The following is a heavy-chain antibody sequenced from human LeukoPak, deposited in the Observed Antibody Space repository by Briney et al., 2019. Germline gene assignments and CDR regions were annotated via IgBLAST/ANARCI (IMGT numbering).Heavy chain of an antibody. CDR1: GYTFTGYY. V-gene: IGHV1-2*02. Sequence: GASVKVSCKASGYTFTGYYMHWVRQAPGQGLEWMGWINPNNGGTNYAQKFQGRVTMTRDTSISTAYMELSRLTSDDTAVYYCARGRGTTSSNFVYWGQGTLVTVSS. D-gene: IGHD2-2*01. J-gene: IGHJ4*02. CDR2: INPNNGGT. CDR3: ARGRGTTSSNFVY.